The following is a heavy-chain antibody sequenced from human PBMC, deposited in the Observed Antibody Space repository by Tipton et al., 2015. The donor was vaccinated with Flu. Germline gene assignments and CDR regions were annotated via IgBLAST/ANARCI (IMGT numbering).Heavy chain of an antibody. V-gene: IGHV3-7*01. CDR1: GFIFSSVW. D-gene: IGHD1-26*01. CDR2: IKQDGTEI. Sequence: SLRLSCAASGFIFSSVWMSWVRQAPGKGLEWVANIKQDGTEIHYVESVKGRFTISRDNAKNALSLQMNNLRAADTAVYYCARKVGDYWGQGTLVTVSS. CDR3: ARKVGDY. J-gene: IGHJ4*02.